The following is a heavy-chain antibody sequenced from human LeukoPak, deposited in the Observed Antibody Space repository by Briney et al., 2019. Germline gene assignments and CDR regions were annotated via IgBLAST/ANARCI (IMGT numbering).Heavy chain of an antibody. CDR1: GFTFSDYY. J-gene: IGHJ4*02. Sequence: GGSLRLSCAASGFTFSDYYMSWIRQAPGKGLEWVSCISSSGGSTYYADSVKGRFTISRDNAKNSLYLQMNSLRAEDTAVYYCARFSGTYYGYFDYWGQGTLVTVSS. CDR2: ISSSGGST. V-gene: IGHV3-11*04. D-gene: IGHD1-26*01. CDR3: ARFSGTYYGYFDY.